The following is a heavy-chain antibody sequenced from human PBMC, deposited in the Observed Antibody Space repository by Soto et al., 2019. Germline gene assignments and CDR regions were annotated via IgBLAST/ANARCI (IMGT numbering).Heavy chain of an antibody. CDR3: AKGPAIVLVPDAMNHYYGMDV. D-gene: IGHD2-2*01. Sequence: QVQLVESGGGVVQPGRSLRLSCAASGFTFSSCGMHWVRQAPGEGLEWVALISCDGSNKYYADSVKGRFTISRDYSKNTLYLQMNSLRAEDTAVYYCAKGPAIVLVPDAMNHYYGMDVWGQGTTVTVSS. V-gene: IGHV3-30*18. CDR1: GFTFSSCG. CDR2: ISCDGSNK. J-gene: IGHJ6*02.